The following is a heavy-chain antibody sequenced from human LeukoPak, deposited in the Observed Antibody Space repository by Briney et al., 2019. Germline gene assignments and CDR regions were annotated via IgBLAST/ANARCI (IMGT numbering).Heavy chain of an antibody. Sequence: GGSLRLSCAASGFSFNNGWMNWVRQAPGKGLEWVSSISSGSSYINYADSVKGRFTISRDNAKNSLYLLLNSLRDEDTAVYYCGRVQPSGDYAALDIWGQGTMVTVSS. CDR2: ISSGSSYI. V-gene: IGHV3-21*01. CDR1: GFSFNNGW. D-gene: IGHD4-17*01. J-gene: IGHJ3*02. CDR3: GRVQPSGDYAALDI.